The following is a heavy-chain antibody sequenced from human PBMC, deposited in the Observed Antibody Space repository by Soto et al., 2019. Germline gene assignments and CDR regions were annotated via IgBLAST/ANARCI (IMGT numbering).Heavy chain of an antibody. Sequence: GGSLRLSCAVSGFTFSRYEMNWVRQAPGEGLEWVSYIGTSGKTIYYADSVRGRFTISRDNAKNSLYLQMNSLRAEDTAVYYCARDPAIYSGNFDYGLDVWGQGTTVTVSS. CDR2: IGTSGKTI. J-gene: IGHJ6*02. CDR1: GFTFSRYE. CDR3: ARDPAIYSGNFDYGLDV. D-gene: IGHD4-4*01. V-gene: IGHV3-48*03.